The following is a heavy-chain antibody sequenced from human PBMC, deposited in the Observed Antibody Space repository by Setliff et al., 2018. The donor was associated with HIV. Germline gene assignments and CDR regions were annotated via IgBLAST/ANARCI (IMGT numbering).Heavy chain of an antibody. CDR1: GYSFTTYA. CDR2: ISAYNGNT. CDR3: ATITVAGTGAFDI. V-gene: IGHV1-18*01. D-gene: IGHD6-19*01. Sequence: AASVKVSCKASGYSFTTYAISWVRQAPGQGLEWMGWISAYNGNTLYAQKFQGRVTMTTDTSTSTAYMDLRSLRSDDTAVYYCATITVAGTGAFDIWGQGTMVTVSS. J-gene: IGHJ3*02.